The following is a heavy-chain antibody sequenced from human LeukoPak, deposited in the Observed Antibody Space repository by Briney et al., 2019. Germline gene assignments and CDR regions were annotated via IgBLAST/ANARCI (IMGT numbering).Heavy chain of an antibody. CDR3: ARGGAPVGANYYYYMDV. J-gene: IGHJ6*03. D-gene: IGHD3-10*01. Sequence: GGSLRLSCAASGFTIITNYMSWVRQAPGKGLEWAASIYRGGGIFYADPVKGRFTISRDNSKNTVYPQVNSLRAEDTAVFYCARGGAPVGANYYYYMDVWGKGTTVTVSS. CDR1: GFTIITNY. CDR2: IYRGGGI. V-gene: IGHV3-66*02.